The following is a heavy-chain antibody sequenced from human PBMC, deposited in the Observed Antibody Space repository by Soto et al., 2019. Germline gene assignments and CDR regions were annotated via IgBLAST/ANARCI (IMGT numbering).Heavy chain of an antibody. CDR1: GFTFSSYE. CDR3: ARAKGYSYGYDWFDP. J-gene: IGHJ5*02. Sequence: GGSLRLSCAASGFTFSSYEMNWVRQAPGKGLEWVSYISSSGSTIYYADSVKGRFTISRDNAKNSLYLQMNSLRAEDTAVYYCARAKGYSYGYDWFDPWGQGTLVTVSS. D-gene: IGHD5-18*01. CDR2: ISSSGSTI. V-gene: IGHV3-48*03.